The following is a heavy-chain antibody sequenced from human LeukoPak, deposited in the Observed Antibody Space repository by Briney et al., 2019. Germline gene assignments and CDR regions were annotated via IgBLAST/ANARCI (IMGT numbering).Heavy chain of an antibody. CDR2: ISYDGSNK. CDR3: ARDGDIVVVGYYFDY. D-gene: IGHD2-15*01. CDR1: GFTFSSYA. V-gene: IGHV3-30-3*01. J-gene: IGHJ4*02. Sequence: GGSLRLSCAASGFTFSSYAMHWVRKAPGKGLEGVAVISYDGSNKYYADSVKGRFTISRDNSKNTLYLQMNSLRAEDTAVYYCARDGDIVVVGYYFDYWGQGTLVTVSS.